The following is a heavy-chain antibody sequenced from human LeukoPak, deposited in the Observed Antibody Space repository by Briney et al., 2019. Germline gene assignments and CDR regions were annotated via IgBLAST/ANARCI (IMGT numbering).Heavy chain of an antibody. V-gene: IGHV4-59*01. CDR1: GGSISSYY. CDR2: IYYSGST. J-gene: IGHJ6*02. Sequence: SETLSLTCTVSGGSISSYYWSWIRQPPGKGLEWIGYIYYSGSTNYNPSLKSRVTISVDTSKNQFSLNLSSVTAADAAVYYCARDQGYGMDVWGQGTTVTVSS. CDR3: ARDQGYGMDV.